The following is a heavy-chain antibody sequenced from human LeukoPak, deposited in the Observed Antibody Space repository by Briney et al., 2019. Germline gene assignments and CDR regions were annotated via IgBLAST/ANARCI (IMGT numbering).Heavy chain of an antibody. D-gene: IGHD6-19*01. CDR3: ARQGRGWYYFDY. CDR1: GGSISSHY. J-gene: IGHJ4*02. V-gene: IGHV4-59*08. Sequence: KPSETLSLTCTVSGGSISSHYWSWIRQPPGKGLEWIGYIYYSGSTNYNPSLNSRATMSVDTSKHQFSLKLNFVTAADTAVYYCARQGRGWYYFDYWGQGTVVTVSS. CDR2: IYYSGST.